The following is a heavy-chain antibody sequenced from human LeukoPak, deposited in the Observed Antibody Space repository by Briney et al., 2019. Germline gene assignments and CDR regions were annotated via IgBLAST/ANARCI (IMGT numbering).Heavy chain of an antibody. CDR3: AKLRIVVVVAAADY. D-gene: IGHD2-15*01. V-gene: IGHV3-23*01. Sequence: YYADSVKGRFTISRDNSKNTLYLQMNSLRAEDTAVYYCAKLRIVVVVAAADYWGQGTLVTVSS. J-gene: IGHJ4*02.